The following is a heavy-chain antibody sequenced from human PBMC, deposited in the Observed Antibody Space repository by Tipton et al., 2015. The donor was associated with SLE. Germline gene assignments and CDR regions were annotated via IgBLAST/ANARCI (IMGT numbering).Heavy chain of an antibody. D-gene: IGHD6-13*01. CDR3: ARDLGGSSRYLGAFDI. V-gene: IGHV3-66*01. CDR1: GFTVSSNY. CDR2: IYSGGST. Sequence: GSLRLSCAASGFTVSSNYMSWVRQAPGKGLEWVSVIYSGGSTYYADSVKGRFTISRDNSKNTLYLQMNSLRAEDTAVYYCARDLGGSSRYLGAFDIWGQGTMVTVSS. J-gene: IGHJ3*02.